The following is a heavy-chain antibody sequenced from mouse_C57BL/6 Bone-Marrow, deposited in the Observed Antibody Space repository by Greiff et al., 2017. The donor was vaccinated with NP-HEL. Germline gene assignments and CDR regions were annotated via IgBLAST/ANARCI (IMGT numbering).Heavy chain of an antibody. CDR2: IDPENGDT. V-gene: IGHV14-4*01. CDR1: GFNIKDDY. CDR3: TTRGSWDY. Sequence: EVQLQQSGAELVRPGASVKLSCTASGFNIKDDYMHWVKQRPEQGLEWIGWIDPENGDTEYASKFQGKATITADTSSNTAYLQLSSLTSEDTAVYYCTTRGSWDYWGQGTTLTVSS. J-gene: IGHJ2*01. D-gene: IGHD1-1*02.